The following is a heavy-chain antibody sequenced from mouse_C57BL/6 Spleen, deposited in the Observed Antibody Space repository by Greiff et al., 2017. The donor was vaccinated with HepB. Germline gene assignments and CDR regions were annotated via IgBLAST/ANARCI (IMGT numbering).Heavy chain of an antibody. J-gene: IGHJ2*01. D-gene: IGHD4-1*01. CDR1: GYAFSSYW. CDR2: IYPGDGDT. V-gene: IGHV1-80*01. CDR3: ARWGLTGNYFDY. Sequence: QVQLKESGAELVKPGASVKISCKASGYAFSSYWMNWVKQRPGKGLEWIGQIYPGDGDTNYNGKFKGKATLTADKSSSTAYMQLSSLTSEDSAVYFCARWGLTGNYFDYWGQGTTLTVSS.